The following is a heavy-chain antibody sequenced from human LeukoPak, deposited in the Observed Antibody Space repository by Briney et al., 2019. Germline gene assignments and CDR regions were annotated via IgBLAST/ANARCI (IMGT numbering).Heavy chain of an antibody. V-gene: IGHV3-48*04. CDR3: ARAIGHCSSTSCPRGTDYFDY. J-gene: IGHJ4*02. CDR1: GFTFSSYS. Sequence: GGSLRLSCAASGFTFSSYSMNWVRQAPGKGLEWVSYISSSSSTIYYADSVKGRFTISRDNAKNSLYLQMNSLRAEDTAVYYCARAIGHCSSTSCPRGTDYFDYWGQGTLVTVSS. CDR2: ISSSSSTI. D-gene: IGHD2-2*01.